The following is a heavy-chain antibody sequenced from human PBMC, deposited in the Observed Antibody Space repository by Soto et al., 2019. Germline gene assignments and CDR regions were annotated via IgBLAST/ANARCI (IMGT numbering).Heavy chain of an antibody. J-gene: IGHJ3*02. V-gene: IGHV3-53*01. CDR3: ARVTAHDIPGTREDI. Sequence: GGSLRLSCAASGFTGSSNYMSWVRQAPGKGLEWVSVSYSGCSTYYAASVKGRSTISRDNSKNTLYLTMHSLRADATAVYYCARVTAHDIPGTREDIWGQGTMVTVSS. CDR1: GFTGSSNY. CDR2: SYSGCST. D-gene: IGHD1-7*01.